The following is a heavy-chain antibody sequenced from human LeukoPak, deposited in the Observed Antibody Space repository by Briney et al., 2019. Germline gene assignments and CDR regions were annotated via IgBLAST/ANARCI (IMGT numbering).Heavy chain of an antibody. CDR3: AKDRGHCTNGVCHNYYYMDV. Sequence: GGSLRLSCAAPGFTFSSYAMSWGRQAPGEGLEWVSTISGSGGSTDYADSVKGRFTISRDNSKNTLYLQINSLRAEDTAVYYCAKDRGHCTNGVCHNYYYMDVWGKGTTVTVSS. CDR1: GFTFSSYA. D-gene: IGHD2-8*01. J-gene: IGHJ6*03. CDR2: ISGSGGST. V-gene: IGHV3-23*01.